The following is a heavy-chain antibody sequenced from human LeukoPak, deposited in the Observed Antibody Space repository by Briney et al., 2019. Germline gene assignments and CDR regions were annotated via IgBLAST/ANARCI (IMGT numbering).Heavy chain of an antibody. Sequence: SETLSLTCNVSGASISTCYCSWIRQPPGKGLEWIGYIYYSGSTTYNPSVKSRVTISADTSKNQFSLKLTSLTAADTAVYYCATSEDAEYFQHWGQGTLVTVSS. J-gene: IGHJ1*01. CDR2: IYYSGST. V-gene: IGHV4-59*01. CDR1: GASISTCY. CDR3: ATSEDAEYFQH.